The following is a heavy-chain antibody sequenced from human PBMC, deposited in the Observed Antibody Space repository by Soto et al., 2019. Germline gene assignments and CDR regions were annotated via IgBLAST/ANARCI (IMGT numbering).Heavy chain of an antibody. V-gene: IGHV3-30-3*01. Sequence: PGGSLRLSCAASGFTFSSYAMHWVRQAPGKGLEWVAVISYDGSNKYYADSVKGRFTISRDNSKNTLYLQMNSLRAEDTAVYYCARDRRGDYYDSSGYYYGFDYWGQGTLVTVSS. D-gene: IGHD3-22*01. CDR1: GFTFSSYA. J-gene: IGHJ4*02. CDR2: ISYDGSNK. CDR3: ARDRRGDYYDSSGYYYGFDY.